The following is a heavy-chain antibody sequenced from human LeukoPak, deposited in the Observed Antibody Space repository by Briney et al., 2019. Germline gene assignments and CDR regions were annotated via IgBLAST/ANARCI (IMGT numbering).Heavy chain of an antibody. D-gene: IGHD2-2*01. CDR2: IYHSGST. J-gene: IGHJ4*02. CDR1: GGSISSGGYY. Sequence: PSETLSLTCTVSGGSISSGGYYWSWIRQPPGKGLEWIGYIYHSGSTYYNPSLKSRVTISVDRSKNQFSLKLSSVTAADTAVYYCASVASTSCCPFDYWGQGTLVTVSS. V-gene: IGHV4-30-2*01. CDR3: ASVASTSCCPFDY.